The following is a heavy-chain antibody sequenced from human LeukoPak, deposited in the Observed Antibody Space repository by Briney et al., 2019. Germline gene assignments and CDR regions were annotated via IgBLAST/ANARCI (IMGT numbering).Heavy chain of an antibody. CDR1: GFTFSSYS. J-gene: IGHJ4*02. D-gene: IGHD6-19*01. Sequence: GGSLRLSCAASGFTFSSYSMNWVRQAPGKGLEWGSYISSSSSTIYYADSVKGRFTISRDNAKNSLYLQMNSLRAEDTAVYYCARADLGYSSGWRDWGQGTLVTVSS. V-gene: IGHV3-48*04. CDR2: ISSSSSTI. CDR3: ARADLGYSSGWRD.